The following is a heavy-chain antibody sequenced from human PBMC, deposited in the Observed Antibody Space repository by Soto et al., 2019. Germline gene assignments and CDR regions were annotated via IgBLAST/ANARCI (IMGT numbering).Heavy chain of an antibody. V-gene: IGHV3-23*01. CDR3: XXXXXXXGYYCDY. Sequence: EVQLLESGGGLVQPGGSLRLSCAASGFTFTNYAMSWVRQAPGKGLEWVSAISSSGGSTYYADSVTGRFTISRDDSKXXXXXXXXXXXXXXXXXXXXXXXXXXXGYYCDYWGQGALVTVSS. CDR1: GFTFTNYA. J-gene: IGHJ4*02. D-gene: IGHD3-3*01. CDR2: ISSSGGST.